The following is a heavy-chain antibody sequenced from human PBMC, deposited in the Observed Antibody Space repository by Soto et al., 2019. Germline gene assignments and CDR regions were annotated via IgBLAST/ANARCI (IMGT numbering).Heavy chain of an antibody. CDR3: ARRALGSYGFDY. Sequence: QVPFVQSGAEVKKPGASVKVSCKASGYTFTSYLIHWVRQARGQRLEWKGWINDGNGNTKFSQKFQGRVTITKDASASTVYMELSSLTSEDTAVHYCARRALGSYGFDYWGQGTQVTVSS. J-gene: IGHJ4*02. D-gene: IGHD1-26*01. CDR1: GYTFTSYL. V-gene: IGHV1-3*01. CDR2: INDGNGNT.